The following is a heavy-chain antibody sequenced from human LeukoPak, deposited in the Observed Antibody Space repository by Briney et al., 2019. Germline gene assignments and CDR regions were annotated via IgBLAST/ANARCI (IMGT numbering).Heavy chain of an antibody. D-gene: IGHD3-3*01. CDR1: GFTFTNYA. CDR2: ISSDGSKN. Sequence: PGGSLRLSCAASGFTFTNYAMHWVRQTPGKGLEWVALISSDGSKNIYADPVKGRFTVSRDNSKNTLYLQMNSLRAEDTAVYYCARSNYDFWSGYRGRYFDYWGQGTLVTVSS. CDR3: ARSNYDFWSGYRGRYFDY. V-gene: IGHV3-30*03. J-gene: IGHJ4*02.